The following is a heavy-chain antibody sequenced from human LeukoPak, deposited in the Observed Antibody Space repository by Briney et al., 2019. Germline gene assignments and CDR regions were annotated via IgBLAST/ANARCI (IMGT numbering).Heavy chain of an antibody. Sequence: ASVKVSCKASGYTFTSYYMHWVRQAPGQGLEWMGWINPNSGGTNYAQKFQGRVTMTRDTSISTAYMEPSRLRSDDTAVYYCAREGKGYYYDSSGYYYSIPPDYWGQGTLVTVSS. CDR2: INPNSGGT. D-gene: IGHD3-22*01. CDR1: GYTFTSYY. CDR3: AREGKGYYYDSSGYYYSIPPDY. V-gene: IGHV1-2*02. J-gene: IGHJ4*02.